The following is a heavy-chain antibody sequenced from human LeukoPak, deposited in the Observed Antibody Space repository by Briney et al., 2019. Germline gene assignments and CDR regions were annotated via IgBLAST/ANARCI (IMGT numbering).Heavy chain of an antibody. V-gene: IGHV4-30-4*08. J-gene: IGHJ3*02. CDR1: GGSITSGDYY. D-gene: IGHD2-2*02. CDR2: IYYSGST. Sequence: SETLSLTCTVPGGSITSGDYYWSWIRQPPGKGLEWIGYIYYSGSTYYNPSLNSRVTISVDTSKNEFSVKLISVTAADTAVYYCDRARCSSTSCYISDGAFDIWGQGTMVTVSS. CDR3: DRARCSSTSCYISDGAFDI.